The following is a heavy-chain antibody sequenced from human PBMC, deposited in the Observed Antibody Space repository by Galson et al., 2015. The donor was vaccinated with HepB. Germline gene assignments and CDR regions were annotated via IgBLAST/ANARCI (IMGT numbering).Heavy chain of an antibody. CDR2: INPNSGGT. V-gene: IGHV1-2*06. Sequence: KVSCKASGYTFTAYFMHWVRQAPGQGLEWMGRINPNSGGTTYAQNSQGRVTMTRDTSITTAYMELSRLTSDDTAVYYCARDFKYGVDPWGQGTLVTVSS. CDR3: ARDFKYGVDP. CDR1: GYTFTAYF. J-gene: IGHJ5*02. D-gene: IGHD2/OR15-2a*01.